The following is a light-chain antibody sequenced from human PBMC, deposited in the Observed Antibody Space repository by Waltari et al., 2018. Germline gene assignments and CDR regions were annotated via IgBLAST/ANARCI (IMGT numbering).Light chain of an antibody. CDR2: RAS. J-gene: IGKJ2*01. CDR3: QQYNDFSPDT. CDR1: QSISTW. V-gene: IGKV1-5*03. Sequence: DTQMTHSPSTLSASVGDRVTIPCRASQSISTWLAWYQQKPGKAPKLLIHRASSLETGVPSRFSGSGSGTEFTLTISSLQPDDFATYYCQQYNDFSPDTFGQGTKLEIK.